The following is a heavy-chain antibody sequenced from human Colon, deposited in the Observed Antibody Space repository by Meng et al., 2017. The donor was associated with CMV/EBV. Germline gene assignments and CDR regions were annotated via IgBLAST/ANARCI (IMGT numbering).Heavy chain of an antibody. D-gene: IGHD6-13*01. CDR3: ARKAADGTYFIRFGMDF. CDR2: ISRNGGST. V-gene: IGHV3-64*02. Sequence: GESLEISWSTSGFTFSSYAMHLVRPAPGKGLEYVSDISRNGGSTYYADSVKGRFTISRDNSKNTLYLQMGSLRAEDMAVYYCARKAADGTYFIRFGMDFWGQGTTVTVSS. J-gene: IGHJ6*02. CDR1: GFTFSSYA.